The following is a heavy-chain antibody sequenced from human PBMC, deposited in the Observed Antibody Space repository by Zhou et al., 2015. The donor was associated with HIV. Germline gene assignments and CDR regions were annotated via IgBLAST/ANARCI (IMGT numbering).Heavy chain of an antibody. CDR2: IRYNGDSK. J-gene: IGHJ4*02. D-gene: IGHD6-19*01. CDR1: GLTFNTYG. V-gene: IGHV3-30*02. Sequence: QVQLVESGGGVVQPGRSLRLSCAASGLTFNTYGMHWVRQAPGKGLEWVAFIRYNGDSKYYADSVKGRFTISRDNSKNTLYLQMNSLRAEETAVYYCAREGSGWYWGQGTLVTVSS. CDR3: AREGSGWY.